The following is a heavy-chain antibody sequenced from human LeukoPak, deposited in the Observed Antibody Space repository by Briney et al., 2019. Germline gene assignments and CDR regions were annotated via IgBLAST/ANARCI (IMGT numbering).Heavy chain of an antibody. D-gene: IGHD2-15*01. CDR1: GFTFSRHG. V-gene: IGHV3-30*18. Sequence: PGGSLRLSCAASGFTFSRHGIHGVRQAPGKGLEWVAGISYDGGIKYYADSVKGRFIISRDNSKNTVDLQMNSLRVDDTAMYYCAKDLRFCSGGSCYGFDHWGQGNLVTVSS. CDR3: AKDLRFCSGGSCYGFDH. CDR2: ISYDGGIK. J-gene: IGHJ4*02.